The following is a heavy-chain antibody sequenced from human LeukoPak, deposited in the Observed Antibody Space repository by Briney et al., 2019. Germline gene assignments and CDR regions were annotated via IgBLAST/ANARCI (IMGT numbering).Heavy chain of an antibody. V-gene: IGHV3-21*01. Sequence: PGGSLRLSCAASRFTFSSYSMIWVRQAPGKGLEWVSSINSSSSSIYYADSVKGRFTISRDNAKNSLYLQMNSLRAEDTAVYYCTRERAGGTMIDRGRAFDIWGQGTMVTVSS. D-gene: IGHD3-22*01. J-gene: IGHJ3*02. CDR2: INSSSSSI. CDR1: RFTFSSYS. CDR3: TRERAGGTMIDRGRAFDI.